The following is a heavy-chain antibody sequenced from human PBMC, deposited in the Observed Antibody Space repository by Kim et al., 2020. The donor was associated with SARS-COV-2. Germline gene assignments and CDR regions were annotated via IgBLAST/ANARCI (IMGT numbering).Heavy chain of an antibody. CDR3: ATGLMNAYEI. D-gene: IGHD2-21*02. J-gene: IGHJ3*02. V-gene: IGHV3-74*01. CDR2: RT. Sequence: RTSYADSVKGRITISRDNDRNRVYLQMSSLRAEDTALYFCATGLMNAYEIGGQGTMVTVSS.